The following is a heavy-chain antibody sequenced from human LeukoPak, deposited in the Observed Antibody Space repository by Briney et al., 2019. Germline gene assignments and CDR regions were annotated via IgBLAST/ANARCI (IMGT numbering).Heavy chain of an antibody. D-gene: IGHD3-3*01. J-gene: IGHJ4*02. CDR2: VSGGGHNT. Sequence: GGSLRLSCVASGFTFTSYAMSWGRQAPGKGLEWVSVVSGGGHNTYYADSVKGRFTMSRDNSKNTVYLQMNSLRAEDTAVYYCAKDRSSWYYPFDSWGQGTLVTVSS. V-gene: IGHV3-23*01. CDR1: GFTFTSYA. CDR3: AKDRSSWYYPFDS.